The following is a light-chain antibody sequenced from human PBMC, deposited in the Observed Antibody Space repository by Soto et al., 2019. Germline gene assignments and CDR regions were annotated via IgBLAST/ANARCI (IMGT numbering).Light chain of an antibody. CDR2: HAS. J-gene: IGKJ4*01. Sequence: EIVMTQSPATLSVSPGETVTLSCRASLSVNSNLAWYQQKPGQAPRLLIYHASTRATGIPARFSGSGSGTEFTLTISSLQSEDFAIFYCQQFNNWPPITFGGGTKVEIK. CDR3: QQFNNWPPIT. CDR1: LSVNSN. V-gene: IGKV3D-15*01.